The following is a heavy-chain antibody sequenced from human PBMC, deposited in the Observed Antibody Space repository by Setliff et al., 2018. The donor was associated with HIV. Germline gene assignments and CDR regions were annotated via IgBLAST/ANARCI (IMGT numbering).Heavy chain of an antibody. CDR1: NDSITSGDYY. V-gene: IGHV4-61*08. CDR3: ARKGMTVPGFDY. Sequence: SETLSLTCTVSNDSITSGDYYWSWIRQHPGKGLEWIGYIYYSGSTNYNLSLKSRVTISVDTSKNQFSLKLSSVTAADTAVYYCARKGMTVPGFDYWGQGTLVTVSS. D-gene: IGHD2-21*02. CDR2: IYYSGST. J-gene: IGHJ4*02.